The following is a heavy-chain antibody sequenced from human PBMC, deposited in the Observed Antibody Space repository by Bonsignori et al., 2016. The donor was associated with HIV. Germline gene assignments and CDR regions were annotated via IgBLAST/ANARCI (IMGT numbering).Heavy chain of an antibody. J-gene: IGHJ6*03. CDR2: ISSSRNYI. Sequence: GESLKISCVGSGFMFSNYTMNWVRQAPGKGLEWVSSISSSRNYIYYADSMKGRFTISRDNAMNSLYLQITSLRAEDTAVYYCARDRHLDIAVLGTATPPYMDVWGKGTTVTVSS. CDR3: ARDRHLDIAVLGTATPPYMDV. D-gene: IGHD2-15*01. CDR1: GFMFSNYT. V-gene: IGHV3-21*01.